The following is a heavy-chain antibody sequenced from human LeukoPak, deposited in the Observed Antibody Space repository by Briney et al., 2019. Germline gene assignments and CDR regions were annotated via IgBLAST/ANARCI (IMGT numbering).Heavy chain of an antibody. V-gene: IGHV6-1*01. CDR3: ARNFSPDFDY. CDR1: GDSVSSSTSA. CDR2: TYFRSKWIH. J-gene: IGHJ4*02. D-gene: IGHD1-14*01. Sequence: SQTLSLTCAISGDSVSSSTSAWSWIRQSPSRGLEWLGRTYFRSKWIHDYALSVRGRITINPDTSKNQVPLQLNSMTPEDTAIYYCARNFSPDFDYWGQGTLVTVSS.